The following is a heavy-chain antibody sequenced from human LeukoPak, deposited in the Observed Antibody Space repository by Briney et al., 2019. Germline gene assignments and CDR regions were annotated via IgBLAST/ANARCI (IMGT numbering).Heavy chain of an antibody. CDR2: ISYDGSNK. J-gene: IGHJ4*02. Sequence: GRSLRLSCAASGFTFSSYAMHWVRQAPGKGLEWVAVISYDGSNKYYADSVKGRFTISRDNSKNTLYLQMNSLRAEDTAVYYCARGTEVVVFDYWGQGTLVTVSS. CDR3: ARGTEVVVFDY. CDR1: GFTFSSYA. D-gene: IGHD3-22*01. V-gene: IGHV3-30-3*01.